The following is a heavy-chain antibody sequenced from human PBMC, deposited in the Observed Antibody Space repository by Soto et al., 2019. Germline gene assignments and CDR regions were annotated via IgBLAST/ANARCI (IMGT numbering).Heavy chain of an antibody. Sequence: QITLKESGPPLVKPTQTLTLTCTFSGFPFSTTGVGVGWIRQPPGKALEWLALIYWDDDKRYSPSLKSRLTITKDTSKNQVVLTMTNMDPVDTATYYCAHRQAQGIGLAGTFDSWGQGTLVTVSS. CDR1: GFPFSTTGVG. CDR3: AHRQAQGIGLAGTFDS. D-gene: IGHD6-19*01. J-gene: IGHJ4*02. V-gene: IGHV2-5*02. CDR2: IYWDDDK.